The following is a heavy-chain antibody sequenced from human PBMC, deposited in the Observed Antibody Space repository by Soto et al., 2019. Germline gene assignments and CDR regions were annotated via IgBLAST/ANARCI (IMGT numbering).Heavy chain of an antibody. J-gene: IGHJ4*02. Sequence: SVKGSCKASGGTFSSYSISWVRQAPGQGLEWMGGIIPIFGTANYAQKFQGRVTITADESTSTAYMELSSLRSEDTAVYYCAIEYSSSPPYYPIGYWGQGTLVTVSS. CDR3: AIEYSSSPPYYPIGY. D-gene: IGHD6-6*01. CDR1: GGTFSSYS. V-gene: IGHV1-69*13. CDR2: IIPIFGTA.